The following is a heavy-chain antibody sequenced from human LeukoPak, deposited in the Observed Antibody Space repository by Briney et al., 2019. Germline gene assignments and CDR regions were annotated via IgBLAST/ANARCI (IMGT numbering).Heavy chain of an antibody. CDR2: TNPNSGDT. CDR1: GYTFTGYY. CDR3: ARAPRGFYYYDSSGYYTDFDY. D-gene: IGHD3-22*01. Sequence: ASVKVSCKVSGYTFTGYYMHWVRQAPGQGLEWMGRTNPNSGDTNYAQKFQGRVTMTRDTSISTAYMELSRLRSDDTAVYYCARAPRGFYYYDSSGYYTDFDYWGQGTLVTVSS. J-gene: IGHJ4*02. V-gene: IGHV1-2*06.